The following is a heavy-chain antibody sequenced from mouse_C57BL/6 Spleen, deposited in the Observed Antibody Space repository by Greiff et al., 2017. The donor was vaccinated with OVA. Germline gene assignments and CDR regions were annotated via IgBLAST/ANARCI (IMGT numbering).Heavy chain of an antibody. CDR2: IDPSDSYT. Sequence: VKLQQPGAELVMPGASVKLSCKASGYTFTSYWMHWVKQRPGQGLEWIGEIDPSDSYTNYNQKFKGKSTLTVDKSSSTAYMQLSSLTSEDSAVYYCARFGTTVVGDYWGQGTTLTVSS. V-gene: IGHV1-69*01. J-gene: IGHJ2*01. CDR1: GYTFTSYW. D-gene: IGHD1-1*01. CDR3: ARFGTTVVGDY.